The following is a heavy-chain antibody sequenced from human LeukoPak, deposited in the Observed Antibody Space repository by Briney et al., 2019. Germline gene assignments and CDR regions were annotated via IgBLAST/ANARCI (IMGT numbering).Heavy chain of an antibody. D-gene: IGHD3-22*01. Sequence: GASVKVSCKASGYTFTSYYMHWVRQAPGQGLEWMGIINPSGGSTSYAQKFQGRVTMTRDTSTSTVYMELSSLRSEDTAVYYCARPYDSSDGREPYFDYWGQGTLVTVSS. CDR2: INPSGGST. J-gene: IGHJ4*02. CDR3: ARPYDSSDGREPYFDY. CDR1: GYTFTSYY. V-gene: IGHV1-46*01.